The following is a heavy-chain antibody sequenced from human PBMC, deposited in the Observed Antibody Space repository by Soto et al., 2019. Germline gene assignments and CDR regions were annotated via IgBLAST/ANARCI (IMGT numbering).Heavy chain of an antibody. D-gene: IGHD2-21*02. CDR2: VYSSGST. CDR1: GGTVTSGSYY. CDR3: ARGPAYSGRDCYRKSFDY. J-gene: IGHJ4*02. Sequence: SETLSLTCNVSGGTVTSGSYYWSWIRQPTGQGLEWIGIVYSSGSTKYNPSLKSQVTISVDTSKNQFSLRLNSVTAADTAIYYCARGPAYSGRDCYRKSFDYWGLGTLVTVSS. V-gene: IGHV4-61*01.